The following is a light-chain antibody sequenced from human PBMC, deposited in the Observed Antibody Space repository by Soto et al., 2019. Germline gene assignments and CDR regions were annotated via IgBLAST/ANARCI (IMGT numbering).Light chain of an antibody. CDR2: GAF. CDR3: QQYNDWPLT. CDR1: QSVPSTY. Sequence: EIVLTQSPGTLSLSPGERATLSYRASQSVPSTYFAWYQQKSGQPPRLLIYGAFTRATGIPARFSGTGSGTEFTLTISSLQSEDFALYYCQQYNDWPLTFGQGTKVDIK. V-gene: IGKV3-15*01. J-gene: IGKJ1*01.